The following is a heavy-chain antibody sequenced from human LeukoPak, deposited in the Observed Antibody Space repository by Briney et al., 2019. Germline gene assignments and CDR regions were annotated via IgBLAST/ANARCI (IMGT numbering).Heavy chain of an antibody. CDR1: GFTFSSYA. CDR2: ISGSGGST. Sequence: GGSLRLSCAASGFTFSSYAMSWVRQAPGKGLEWVSAISGSGGSTYYADSVNGRFTISRDNSKNTLYLQMNSLRAEDTAVYYCAKDYGDYPWNCWGQGTLVTVSS. J-gene: IGHJ4*02. V-gene: IGHV3-23*01. D-gene: IGHD4-17*01. CDR3: AKDYGDYPWNC.